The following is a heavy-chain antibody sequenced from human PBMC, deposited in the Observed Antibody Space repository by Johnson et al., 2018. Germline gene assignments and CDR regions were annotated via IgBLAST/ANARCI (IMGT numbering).Heavy chain of an antibody. CDR2: ISWKSGSI. CDR3: AKDPEWLPPIRAFDF. J-gene: IGHJ3*01. CDR1: GFTFDDYA. Sequence: VQLVECGGGLVQPGRSLRLSCAASGFTFDDYAMHWVRPAPGKGLEWVSGISWKSGSIGYADSVKGRFTISRDNAKNSLYLQMNSLRAEDTALYYCAKDPEWLPPIRAFDFWGQGTMVTVSS. V-gene: IGHV3-9*01. D-gene: IGHD3-3*01.